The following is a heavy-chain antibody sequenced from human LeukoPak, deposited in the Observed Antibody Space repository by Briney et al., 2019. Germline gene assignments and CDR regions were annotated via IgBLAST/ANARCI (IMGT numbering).Heavy chain of an antibody. CDR2: INPNNGAT. J-gene: IGHJ4*02. CDR1: GYTFTYFY. D-gene: IGHD3-10*01. V-gene: IGHV1-2*02. CDR3: ARDGYGSGSFFSDY. Sequence: GASVKVSCKASGYTFTYFYIHWVRQAPGQGLEWVGWINPNNGATNYAQKFQGRVTMTRDTSISTIYMEVSRLTSDDTAVYFCARDGYGSGSFFSDYWGQGTLVTVSS.